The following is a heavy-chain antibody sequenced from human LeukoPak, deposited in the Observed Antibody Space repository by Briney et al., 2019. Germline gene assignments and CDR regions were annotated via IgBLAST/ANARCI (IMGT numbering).Heavy chain of an antibody. D-gene: IGHD2-2*02. Sequence: ASVKVSCKASGYTFTSYYMHWVRQAPGQGLEWMGIINPSGGSTSYAQKFQGRVTMTRDTSPSTVYMELSSLRSEDTAVYYCARNQGYCSSTSCYMGWFDPWGQGTLVTVSS. J-gene: IGHJ5*02. CDR2: INPSGGST. V-gene: IGHV1-46*01. CDR1: GYTFTSYY. CDR3: ARNQGYCSSTSCYMGWFDP.